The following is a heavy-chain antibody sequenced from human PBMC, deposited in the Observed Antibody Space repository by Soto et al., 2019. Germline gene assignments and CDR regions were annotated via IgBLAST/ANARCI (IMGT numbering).Heavy chain of an antibody. CDR2: ISYDGSNK. V-gene: IGHV3-30-3*01. D-gene: IGHD3-10*01. J-gene: IGHJ6*02. CDR3: ARVRVGTMGYGPDLNYYYGMEV. CDR1: VFTFSSYA. Sequence: GLSLRLSCAPSVFTFSSYAMHWVLQTPVKVLDCLAVISYDGSNKYYADSVKGRFTISRDNSKNTLYLQMNSLRAEDTAVYYCARVRVGTMGYGPDLNYYYGMEVWGQGTTVTVSS.